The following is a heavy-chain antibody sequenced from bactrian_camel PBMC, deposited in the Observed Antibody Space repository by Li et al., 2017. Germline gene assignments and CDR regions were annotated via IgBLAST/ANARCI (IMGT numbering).Heavy chain of an antibody. V-gene: IGHV3-3*01. J-gene: IGHJ4*01. CDR2: LYTGDGSA. CDR3: AAYPGWKGSLYCSRRFAADLLT. D-gene: IGHD3*01. CDR1: GHTYSTYC. Sequence: HVQLVESGGDSVQAGGSLRLSCAVSGHTYSTYCMAWLRQVPGKEREGIATLYTGDGSAYYGDSVKGRFTISQDYAKNTVYLQMDSLTPEDTARYYCAAYPGWKGSLYCSRRFAADLLTGVRGPRSPSP.